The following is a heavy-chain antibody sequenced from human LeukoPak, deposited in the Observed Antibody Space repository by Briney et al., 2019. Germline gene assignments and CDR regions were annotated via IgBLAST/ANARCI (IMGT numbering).Heavy chain of an antibody. J-gene: IGHJ4*02. V-gene: IGHV3-7*04. CDR1: GFTFSSYW. CDR2: INQDGSEK. D-gene: IGHD3-22*01. Sequence: GGSLRLSCAASGFTFSSYWMNWVRQAPGKGLEWVASINQDGSEKYYVDSVKGRFTISRDNAKIPLFLQMNSLRAEDTAVYYCARATGSGYYWGFDYWGQGTLVTASS. CDR3: ARATGSGYYWGFDY.